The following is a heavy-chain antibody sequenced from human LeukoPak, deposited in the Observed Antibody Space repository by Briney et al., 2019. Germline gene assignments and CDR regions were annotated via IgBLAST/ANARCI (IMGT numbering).Heavy chain of an antibody. D-gene: IGHD1-26*01. J-gene: IGHJ6*03. CDR3: AKVPGSGSYYYYYYMDV. V-gene: IGHV3-21*01. CDR2: ISSSSLYI. Sequence: GGSLRLSCAASGFTFSSYSMNWVRQAPGKGLEWVSSISSSSLYIYYADSVKGRFTISRDNAKNSLFLQMNSLRAEDTAVYYCAKVPGSGSYYYYYYMDVWGKGTTVTVSS. CDR1: GFTFSSYS.